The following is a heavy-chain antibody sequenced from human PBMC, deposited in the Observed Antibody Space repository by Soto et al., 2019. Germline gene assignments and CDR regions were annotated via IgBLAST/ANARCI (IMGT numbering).Heavy chain of an antibody. CDR2: IASHDGST. D-gene: IGHD3-22*01. V-gene: IGHV1-18*04. Sequence: ASVKVSCKASGYTFTSYGLNWVRRAPGQGLEWMGRIASHDGSTVSAQSFQGRLTLTRDTFTNTAYLELGALTSEAPGLYSCWRNAGDDSTNLWGQGTMVT. CDR1: GYTFTSYG. J-gene: IGHJ4*02. CDR3: WRNAGDDSTNL.